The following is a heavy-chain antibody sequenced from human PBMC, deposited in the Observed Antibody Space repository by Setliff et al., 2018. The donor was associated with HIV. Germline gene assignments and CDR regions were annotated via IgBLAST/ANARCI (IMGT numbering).Heavy chain of an antibody. J-gene: IGHJ4*02. V-gene: IGHV3-64*02. Sequence: GGSLRLSCEASGLTFSMSTFHWVRQAPGKGLEYVSAITHDGAKKYYADSVKGRFTISRDNSKNTVYLQMGSLRVEDMAVYHCARGTPRGSYDYWGQGTPVTVSA. CDR2: ITHDGAKK. D-gene: IGHD1-26*01. CDR3: ARGTPRGSYDY. CDR1: GLTFSMST.